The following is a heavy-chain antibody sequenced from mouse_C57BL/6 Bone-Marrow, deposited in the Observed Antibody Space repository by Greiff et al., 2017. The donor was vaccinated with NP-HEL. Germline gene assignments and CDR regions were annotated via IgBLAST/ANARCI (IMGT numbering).Heavy chain of an antibody. V-gene: IGHV1-50*01. CDR2: IDPSDSYT. CDR1: GYTFTSYW. D-gene: IGHD4-1*01. Sequence: QVQLKQPGAELVKPGASVKLSCKASGYTFTSYWMQWVKQRPGQGLEWIGEIDPSDSYTNYNQKFKGKATLTVDTSSSTAYMQLSSLTSEDSAVYYCARLTGTTYFDVWGTGTTVTVSS. CDR3: ARLTGTTYFDV. J-gene: IGHJ1*03.